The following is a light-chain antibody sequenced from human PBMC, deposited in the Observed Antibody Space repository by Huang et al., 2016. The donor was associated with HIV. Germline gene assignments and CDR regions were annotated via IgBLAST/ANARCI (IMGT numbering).Light chain of an antibody. CDR3: QQYNNWYT. V-gene: IGKV3-15*01. J-gene: IGKJ2*01. CDR2: GAS. CDR1: QSVSSN. Sequence: EIVMTQSPATLSVSPGARATLACRASQSVSSNLAWYQQKPGQAPRLLIYGASTRATGSPARFSGSGSGTEFTLTISSLQSEDFAVYYCQQYNNWYTFGQGTKLEIK.